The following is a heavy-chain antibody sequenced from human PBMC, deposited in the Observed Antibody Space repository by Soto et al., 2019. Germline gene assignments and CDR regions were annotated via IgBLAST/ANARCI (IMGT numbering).Heavy chain of an antibody. Sequence: GGSLRLSCAASGFTFSSYAMHWVRQAPGKGLEWVAVISYDGSNKYYADSVKGRFTISRDNSKNTLYLQMNSLRAEDTAVYYCAKGDRPSSSSPYYYYGMDVWGQGTTVTVS. J-gene: IGHJ6*02. D-gene: IGHD6-6*01. CDR1: GFTFSSYA. V-gene: IGHV3-30-3*01. CDR2: ISYDGSNK. CDR3: AKGDRPSSSSPYYYYGMDV.